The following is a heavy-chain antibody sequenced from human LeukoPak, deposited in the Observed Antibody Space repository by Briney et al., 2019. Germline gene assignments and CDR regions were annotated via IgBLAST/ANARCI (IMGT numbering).Heavy chain of an antibody. CDR2: IWYDGSNK. CDR3: ARDRGYDYVSLDYYFDY. V-gene: IGHV3-33*01. J-gene: IGHJ4*02. D-gene: IGHD3-16*01. CDR1: GFTFSSYG. Sequence: GGSLRLSCAASGFTFSSYGMHWVRQAPGKGLEWVAVIWYDGSNKYYADSVKGRFTISRDNSKNTLYLQMNSLRAEDTAVYYCARDRGYDYVSLDYYFDYWGQGTLVTVSS.